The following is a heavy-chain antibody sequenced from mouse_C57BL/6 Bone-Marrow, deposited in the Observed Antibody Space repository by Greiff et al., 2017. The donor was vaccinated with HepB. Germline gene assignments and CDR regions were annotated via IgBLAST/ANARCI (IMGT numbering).Heavy chain of an antibody. Sequence: QVQLQQPGAELVKPGASVKVSCKASGYTFTRYWMHWVKQRPGQGLEWIGRIHPSDSDTNYNQKFKGKATLTVDKSSSTAYMQLSSLTSEDSAVYDWAIWLLYYGSSYGYFDVWGTGTTVTVSS. D-gene: IGHD1-1*01. J-gene: IGHJ1*03. V-gene: IGHV1-74*01. CDR1: GYTFTRYW. CDR3: AIWLLYYGSSYGYFDV. CDR2: IHPSDSDT.